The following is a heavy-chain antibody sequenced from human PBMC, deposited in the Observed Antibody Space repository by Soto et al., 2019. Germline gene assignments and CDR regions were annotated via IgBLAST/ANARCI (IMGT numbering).Heavy chain of an antibody. D-gene: IGHD6-19*01. Sequence: PGGSLTLSCAASGFTFSSYEMNWVRQAPGKGLEWVSYISSSGSTIYYADSVKGRFTISRDNAKNSLYLQMNSLRAEDTAVYYCERDYDTSAWYEAYFYGLDVWGQGTTVTVSS. CDR1: GFTFSSYE. V-gene: IGHV3-48*03. CDR2: ISSSGSTI. J-gene: IGHJ6*02. CDR3: ERDYDTSAWYEAYFYGLDV.